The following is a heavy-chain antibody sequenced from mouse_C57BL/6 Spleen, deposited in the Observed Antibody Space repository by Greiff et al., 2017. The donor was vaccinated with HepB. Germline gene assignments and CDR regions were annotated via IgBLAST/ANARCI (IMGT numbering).Heavy chain of an antibody. V-gene: IGHV14-1*01. CDR1: GFNIKDYY. J-gene: IGHJ2*01. Sequence: EVKLQQSGAELVRPGASVKLSCTASGFNIKDYYMHWVKQRPEQGLEWIGRIDPEDGDTEYAPKFQGKATMTADTSSNTAYLQLSSLTSEDTAVYYCTLTTVVATDYWGQVTTLTVSS. D-gene: IGHD1-1*01. CDR2: IDPEDGDT. CDR3: TLTTVVATDY.